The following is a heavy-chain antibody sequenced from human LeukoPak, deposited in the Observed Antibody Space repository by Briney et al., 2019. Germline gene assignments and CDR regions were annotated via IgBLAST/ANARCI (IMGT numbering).Heavy chain of an antibody. CDR3: ARWTRTGATGSLDY. V-gene: IGHV4-59*08. CDR2: IYYSGST. D-gene: IGHD1-26*01. J-gene: IGHJ4*02. Sequence: SETLSLTCTVSGGSISSYYWSWIRQPPGKGLEWIGYIYYSGSTNYNPSLKSRVTISVDTSKNQFSLKLSSVTAADTAVYYCARWTRTGATGSLDYCGQGTLVTVSS. CDR1: GGSISSYY.